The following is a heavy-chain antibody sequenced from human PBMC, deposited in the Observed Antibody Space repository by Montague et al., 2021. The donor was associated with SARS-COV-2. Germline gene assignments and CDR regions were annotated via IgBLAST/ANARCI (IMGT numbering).Heavy chain of an antibody. CDR2: ISSSSSYI. J-gene: IGHJ6*02. V-gene: IGHV3-21*01. Sequence: SLRLSCAASGFSFNSYNMNWVRQAPGRGLEWVSSISSSSSYIYYADSVRGRFTISRDNAKNPLYLQMNSLSAEDTAVYYCAGFCGSKSSYDDYFYSYGLDVWGQGTTVTVS. CDR1: GFSFNSYN. CDR3: AGFCGSKSSYDDYFYSYGLDV. D-gene: IGHD2-2*01.